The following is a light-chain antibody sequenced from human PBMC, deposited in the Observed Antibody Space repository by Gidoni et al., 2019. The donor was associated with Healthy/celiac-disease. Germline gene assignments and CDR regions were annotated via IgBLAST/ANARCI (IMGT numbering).Light chain of an antibody. Sequence: DIQFTQSPSFLSASVGDRVTITCRASQGISSYLAWYQQKPGKAPKLLIYAASTLQSGVPSRFSGSGSVTEFTLTLSSLQPEDFATYYCQQLNSYHALTFGGGTKVEIK. CDR1: QGISSY. CDR3: QQLNSYHALT. CDR2: AAS. V-gene: IGKV1-9*01. J-gene: IGKJ4*01.